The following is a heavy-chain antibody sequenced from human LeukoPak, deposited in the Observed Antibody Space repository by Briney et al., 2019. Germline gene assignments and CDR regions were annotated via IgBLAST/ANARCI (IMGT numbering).Heavy chain of an antibody. D-gene: IGHD5-18*01. CDR2: INHSGST. CDR1: GGSFSGYY. V-gene: IGHV4-34*01. CDR3: ARGVFEGYTDWYFDL. Sequence: SETLSLTCAVYGGSFSGYYWSWIRQPPGKGLEWIGEINHSGSTNYNPSLKSRVTISVDTSKNQFSLKLSSVTAADTAVDYCARGVFEGYTDWYFDLWGRGTLVTVSS. J-gene: IGHJ2*01.